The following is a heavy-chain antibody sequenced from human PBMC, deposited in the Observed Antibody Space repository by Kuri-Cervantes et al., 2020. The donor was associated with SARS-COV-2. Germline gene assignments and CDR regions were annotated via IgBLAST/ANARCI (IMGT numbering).Heavy chain of an antibody. V-gene: IGHV3-64D*06. CDR1: GFTFNNYA. D-gene: IGHD6-13*01. Sequence: GGSLRPSCSASGFTFNNYAMHWVRQAPGKGLEYVSGISSAGGRTYYADSVKGRLTISRDNSKTTLSLQMSSLRPEDTAVYYCVKERRNAWYDFDCWGQGTLVTVSS. J-gene: IGHJ4*02. CDR3: VKERRNAWYDFDC. CDR2: ISSAGGRT.